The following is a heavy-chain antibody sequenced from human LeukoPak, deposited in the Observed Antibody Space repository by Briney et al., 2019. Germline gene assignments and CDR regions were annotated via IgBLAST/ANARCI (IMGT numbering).Heavy chain of an antibody. J-gene: IGHJ6*02. CDR3: AKDSIRVGPGSLYYYYGMDV. V-gene: IGHV3-21*04. CDR2: ISSSSSYI. Sequence: GGSLRLSCAASGFTFSSYSMNWVRQAPGKGLEWVSSISSSSSYIYYADSVKGRFTISRDNSKNSLYLQMNSLRAEDTALYYCAKDSIRVGPGSLYYYYGMDVWGQGTTVTVSS. CDR1: GFTFSSYS. D-gene: IGHD3-3*02.